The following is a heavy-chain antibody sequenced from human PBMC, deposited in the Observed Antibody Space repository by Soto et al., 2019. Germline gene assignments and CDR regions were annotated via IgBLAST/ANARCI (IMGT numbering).Heavy chain of an antibody. CDR2: IYYSGST. V-gene: IGHV4-31*03. CDR3: ARGPLWFGELLRVYFDY. J-gene: IGHJ4*02. Sequence: SETLSLTCTVSCGSISSCGYYWSWIRQHPGKGLEWIGYIYYSGSTYYNPSLKSRVTISVDTSKNQFSLKLSSVTAADTAVYYCARGPLWFGELLRVYFDYWGQGTLVTVSS. D-gene: IGHD3-10*01. CDR1: CGSISSCGYY.